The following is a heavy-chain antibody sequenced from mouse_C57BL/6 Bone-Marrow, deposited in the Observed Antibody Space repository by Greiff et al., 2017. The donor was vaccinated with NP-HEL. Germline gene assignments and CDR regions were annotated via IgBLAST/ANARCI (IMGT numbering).Heavy chain of an antibody. J-gene: IGHJ1*03. D-gene: IGHD1-1*01. CDR1: GYTFTDYY. Sequence: QVQLQQSGAELVRPGASVKLSCKASGYTFTDYYINWVKQRPGQGLEWIARIYPGSGNTYYNEKFKGKATLTAEKSSSTAYMQLSSLTSEDSAVYFCARWGYGRSYVPYFDVWGTGTTVTVSS. CDR2: IYPGSGNT. CDR3: ARWGYGRSYVPYFDV. V-gene: IGHV1-76*01.